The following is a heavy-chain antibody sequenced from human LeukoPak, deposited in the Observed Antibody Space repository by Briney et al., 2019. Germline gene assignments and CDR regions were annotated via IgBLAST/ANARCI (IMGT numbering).Heavy chain of an antibody. CDR2: ISGSGGST. CDR3: AKDVRLGAGGSDIRFDY. Sequence: GGSLRLSCAASGFTFSTYGMSWVRQAPGKGLEWVSDISGSGGSTYYADSVKGRFTISRDNSKRTLYLQMNSLRAEDTAVYYWAKDVRLGAGGSDIRFDYWGQGTLVTVSS. CDR1: GFTFSTYG. D-gene: IGHD1-26*01. V-gene: IGHV3-23*01. J-gene: IGHJ4*02.